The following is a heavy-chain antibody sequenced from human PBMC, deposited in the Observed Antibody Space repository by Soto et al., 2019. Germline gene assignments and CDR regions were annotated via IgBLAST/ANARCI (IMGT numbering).Heavy chain of an antibody. V-gene: IGHV4-31*03. CDR3: ARERDCSSTSCYSWFDP. J-gene: IGHJ5*02. Sequence: PSETLSLTCTVSGGSISSGGYYWSWIRHHPGKGLEWIGYIYYSGSTYYNPSLKSRVTISVDTSKNQFSLKLSSVTAADTAVYYCARERDCSSTSCYSWFDPWGQGTLVTVSS. CDR2: IYYSGST. D-gene: IGHD2-2*02. CDR1: GGSISSGGYY.